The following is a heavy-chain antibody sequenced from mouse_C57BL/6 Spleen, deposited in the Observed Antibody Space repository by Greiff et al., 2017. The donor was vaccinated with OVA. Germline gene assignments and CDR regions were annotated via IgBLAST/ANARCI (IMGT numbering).Heavy chain of an antibody. Sequence: EVKLVESEGGLVQPGSSMKLSCTASGFTFSDYYMAWVRQVPEKGLEWVANINSDGSSTYYLDSLKSRFIISRDNAKNILYLQMSSLKSEDTATYYCARVYYYGSRYFDYWGQGTTLTVSS. CDR3: ARVYYYGSRYFDY. D-gene: IGHD1-1*01. CDR1: GFTFSDYY. V-gene: IGHV5-16*01. CDR2: INSDGSST. J-gene: IGHJ2*01.